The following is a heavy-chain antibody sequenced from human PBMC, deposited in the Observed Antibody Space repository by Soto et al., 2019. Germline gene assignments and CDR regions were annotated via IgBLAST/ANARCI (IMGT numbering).Heavy chain of an antibody. CDR3: ARVLLGSGTYYNTFDF. Sequence: ASVKVSCKASGYTFTTYAIHWVRQAPGQTLEWMGWINAGNGNPKYSQKFQGRVTITRDTSASTAYMELGSLSSEDTAVYFCARVLLGSGTYYNTFDFWGQGTLVTVSS. CDR2: INAGNGNP. CDR1: GYTFTTYA. D-gene: IGHD3-10*01. V-gene: IGHV1-3*01. J-gene: IGHJ4*02.